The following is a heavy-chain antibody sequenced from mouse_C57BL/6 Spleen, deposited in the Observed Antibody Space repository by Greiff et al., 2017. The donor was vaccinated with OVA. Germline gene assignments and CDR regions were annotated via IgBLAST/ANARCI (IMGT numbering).Heavy chain of an antibody. CDR2: IDPSASYT. CDR1: GYTFTSYW. CDR3: ARSGGSWAY. D-gene: IGHD6-1*01. V-gene: IGHV1-50*01. J-gene: IGHJ4*01. Sequence: QVQLQQPGAELVKPGASVKLSCKASGYTFTSYWMQWVKQRPGQGLEWIGEIDPSASYTNYNQKFKGKATLTVDTSSSTAYMQLSSLTSEDSAVYYCARSGGSWAYWGQGTSVTVSS.